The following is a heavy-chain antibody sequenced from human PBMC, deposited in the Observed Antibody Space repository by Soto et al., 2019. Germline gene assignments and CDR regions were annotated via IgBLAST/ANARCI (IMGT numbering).Heavy chain of an antibody. J-gene: IGHJ3*02. CDR1: GFTFSSYW. Sequence: EVQLVESGGGLVQPGGSLRLSCAASGFTFSSYWMSWVRQAPGKGLEWVANIKQDGSEKYYVDSVKGRFTISRDNAKNSLYLQMNSLRAEDTAVYYCAREPAYDGDYIDAFDIWGQGTMVTVSS. V-gene: IGHV3-7*01. D-gene: IGHD4-17*01. CDR2: IKQDGSEK. CDR3: AREPAYDGDYIDAFDI.